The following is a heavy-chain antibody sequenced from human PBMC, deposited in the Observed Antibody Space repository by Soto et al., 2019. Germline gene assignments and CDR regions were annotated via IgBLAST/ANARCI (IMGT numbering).Heavy chain of an antibody. D-gene: IGHD1-1*01. CDR2: SSNSGTFS. J-gene: IGHJ4*02. Sequence: GGSLRLSCEGSGFTFSDYYISWIRQAPGKGLEWISYSSNSGTFSRYADSVKGRFSISRDNTKNLLYLQMSSLRTEDTAVYYCARSGDNYNRLDYWGQGTPVTVSS. CDR1: GFTFSDYY. CDR3: ARSGDNYNRLDY. V-gene: IGHV3-11*06.